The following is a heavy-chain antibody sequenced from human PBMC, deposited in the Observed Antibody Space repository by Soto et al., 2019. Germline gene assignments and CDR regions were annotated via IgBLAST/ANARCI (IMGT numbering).Heavy chain of an antibody. CDR3: ARDPGSPSPVSGYSGGVGDFLGYYYYGMDV. J-gene: IGHJ6*02. D-gene: IGHD3-22*01. V-gene: IGHV3-48*02. CDR2: ISSSSSTI. Sequence: GGSLRLSCAASGFTFSSYSMNWVRQAPGKGLEWVSYISSSSSTIYYADSVKGRFTISRDNAKNSLYLQMNSLRDEDTAVYYCARDPGSPSPVSGYSGGVGDFLGYYYYGMDVWGQGTTVTVSS. CDR1: GFTFSSYS.